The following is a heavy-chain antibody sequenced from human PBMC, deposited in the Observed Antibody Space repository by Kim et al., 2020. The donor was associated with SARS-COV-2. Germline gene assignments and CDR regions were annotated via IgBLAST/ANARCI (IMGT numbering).Heavy chain of an antibody. V-gene: IGHV3-11*03. CDR3: ASVGYDYVWVGYWDFYY. CDR1: GFTFSDYY. Sequence: GGSLRLSCAASGFTFSDYYLSWVRQAPGKGLEWVSYISSSSSYTNYADSGKVRFTISRDNAKNSLYLQMNSLRAEETAVYYCASVGYDYVWVGYWDFYY. CDR2: ISSSSSYT. D-gene: IGHD3-16*01. J-gene: IGHJ6*01.